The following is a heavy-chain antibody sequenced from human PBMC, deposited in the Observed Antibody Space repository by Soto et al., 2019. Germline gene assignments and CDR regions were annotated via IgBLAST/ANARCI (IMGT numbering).Heavy chain of an antibody. CDR2: ISGSGGTT. CDR3: AKGGGVATILDY. Sequence: GGSLRLSGTASGFTFSSYAMNWVRQAPGKGLEGVSGISGSGGTTYYADSVKGRFTISRDNSKNTLYLQMNSLRVEDTAVYRCAKGGGVATILDYWGQGTLVTVSS. J-gene: IGHJ4*02. V-gene: IGHV3-23*01. D-gene: IGHD5-12*01. CDR1: GFTFSSYA.